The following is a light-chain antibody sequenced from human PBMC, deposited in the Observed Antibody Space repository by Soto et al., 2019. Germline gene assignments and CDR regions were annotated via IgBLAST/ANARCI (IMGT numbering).Light chain of an antibody. J-gene: IGLJ2*01. V-gene: IGLV2-8*01. CDR3: SSYAGGNNVV. CDR2: EVK. CDR1: SSDVGGYNY. Sequence: QSVLTQPPSASGSPGQSVTFSCTGTSSDVGGYNYVSWYQHHPGKAPKLMIYEVKTRPSGVPDRFSGSKSGNTASLTVSGLQAEDEADYYCSSYAGGNNVVFGGGTKLTVL.